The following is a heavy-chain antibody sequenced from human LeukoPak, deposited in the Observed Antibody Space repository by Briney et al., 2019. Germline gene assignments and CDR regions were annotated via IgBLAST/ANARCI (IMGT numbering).Heavy chain of an antibody. J-gene: IGHJ6*02. D-gene: IGHD6-13*01. Sequence: SETLSLTCTVSGGSISSSSYYWGWIRQPPGKGLEWIGSIYYSGSTYYNPSLKSRVTISVDTSKNQFSLKLSSVTAAGTAVYYCARQSIAAAGTPYYGMDVWGQGTTVTVSS. CDR3: ARQSIAAAGTPYYGMDV. V-gene: IGHV4-39*01. CDR1: GGSISSSSYY. CDR2: IYYSGST.